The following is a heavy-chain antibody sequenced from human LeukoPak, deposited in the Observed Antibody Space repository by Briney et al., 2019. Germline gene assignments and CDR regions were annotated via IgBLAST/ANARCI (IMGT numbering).Heavy chain of an antibody. V-gene: IGHV1-69*04. D-gene: IGHD3-9*01. CDR3: ARGYYDILTGSYYYYGMDV. CDR2: IIPILGIA. J-gene: IGHJ6*02. Sequence: SVKVSCKASGGTFSSYAISWVRQAPGQGLEWMGRIIPILGIANYAQKFQGRVTITANKSTSTAYMELSSLRSEDTAVYYCARGYYDILTGSYYYYGMDVWGQGTTVTVSS. CDR1: GGTFSSYA.